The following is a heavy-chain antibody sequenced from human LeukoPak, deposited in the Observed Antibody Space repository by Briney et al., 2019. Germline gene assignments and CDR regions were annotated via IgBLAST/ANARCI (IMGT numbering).Heavy chain of an antibody. J-gene: IGHJ6*02. CDR1: GFTFSSYG. CDR2: IRFDGGEK. Sequence: PGGSLRLSCTASGFTFSSYGMHWVRQAPGKGLEWVSFIRFDGGEKYYADSVRGRFTISRDNSKNTLSLQMNSLRAEDTALYYCAKDVYDCSGGSCPQYYYVMDVWGQGTTVTVSS. V-gene: IGHV3-30*02. D-gene: IGHD2-15*01. CDR3: AKDVYDCSGGSCPQYYYVMDV.